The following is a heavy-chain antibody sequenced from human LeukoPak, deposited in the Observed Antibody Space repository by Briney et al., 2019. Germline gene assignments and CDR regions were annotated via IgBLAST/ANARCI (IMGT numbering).Heavy chain of an antibody. CDR3: ATSLRVVGQFDY. CDR1: GYTLTELS. J-gene: IGHJ4*02. Sequence: ASVKVSCKVSGYTLTELSMHWVRQAPGKGREWMGGFDPEDGETIYAQKFQGRVTMTEDTSTDTAYMELSSLRSEDTAVYYCATSLRVVGQFDYWGQGTLVTVSS. D-gene: IGHD1-26*01. CDR2: FDPEDGET. V-gene: IGHV1-24*01.